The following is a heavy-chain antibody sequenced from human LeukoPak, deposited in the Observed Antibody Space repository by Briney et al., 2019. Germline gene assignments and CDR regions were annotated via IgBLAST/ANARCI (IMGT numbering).Heavy chain of an antibody. V-gene: IGHV3-48*01. D-gene: IGHD2-15*01. CDR2: ISSSSLTI. CDR3: ARGADGVSSNSRGWFDP. J-gene: IGHJ5*02. Sequence: PGGSLRLSCAASGFTFSSYSMNWVRQAPGKGLEGVSLISSSSLTIYYTDSVKGRFTISRDNAKNSLFLQMNSLRAEDTAVYYCARGADGVSSNSRGWFDPWGQGTLVTVSS. CDR1: GFTFSSYS.